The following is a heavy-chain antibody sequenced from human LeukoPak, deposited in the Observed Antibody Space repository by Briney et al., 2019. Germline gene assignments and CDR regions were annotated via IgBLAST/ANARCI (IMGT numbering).Heavy chain of an antibody. CDR3: AGEGHYYDSSGYYYGGEDY. J-gene: IGHJ4*02. Sequence: SETLSLTCTVSGGSITSYYWSWIRQPAGKGLEWIGRIYTRGSANYNPSLKSRVTMSVDTSKNQFSLQLSSVTAADTAVYYCAGEGHYYDSSGYYYGGEDYWGQGTLVTVSS. D-gene: IGHD3-22*01. CDR2: IYTRGSA. CDR1: GGSITSYY. V-gene: IGHV4-4*07.